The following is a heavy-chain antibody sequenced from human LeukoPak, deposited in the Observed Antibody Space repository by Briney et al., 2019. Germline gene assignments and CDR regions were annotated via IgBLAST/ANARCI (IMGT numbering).Heavy chain of an antibody. J-gene: IGHJ6*02. D-gene: IGHD3-3*01. Sequence: GGSLRLSCAAPGFTFSSYAMSWVRQAPGKGLEWVSAISGSGGSTYYADSVKGRFTISRDNAKNTLYLQMNSLRAEDTAVYYCARVSDRFLEWLSDGGYYYYGMDVWGQGTTVTVSS. CDR1: GFTFSSYA. CDR2: ISGSGGST. V-gene: IGHV3-23*01. CDR3: ARVSDRFLEWLSDGGYYYYGMDV.